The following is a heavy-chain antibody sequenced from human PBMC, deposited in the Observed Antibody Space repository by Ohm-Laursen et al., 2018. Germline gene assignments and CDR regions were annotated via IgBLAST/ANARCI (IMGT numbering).Heavy chain of an antibody. CDR1: GGIFSNYA. CDR3: ARGVRLLYKVGAPVY. D-gene: IGHD1-26*01. V-gene: IGHV1-69*04. CDR2: IIPIFGVA. J-gene: IGHJ4*02. Sequence: SSVKVSCKVSGGIFSNYAFSWVRQAPGQGLEWMGRIIPIFGVAHYAQKFQGRVTITADKSTDTTYMELNSLRSEDTAVYYCARGVRLLYKVGAPVYWGQGTLVTVSS.